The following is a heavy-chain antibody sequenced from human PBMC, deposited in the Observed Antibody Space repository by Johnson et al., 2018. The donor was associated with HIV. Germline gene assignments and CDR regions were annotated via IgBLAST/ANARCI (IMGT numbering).Heavy chain of an antibody. J-gene: IGHJ3*02. V-gene: IGHV3-30*02. CDR2: IRYDGSNK. CDR3: ARRGYSSSDDVFNI. D-gene: IGHD6-6*01. Sequence: VQLVESGGGVVQPGGSLRFSCAAFGFTFSNYGMHWVRQAPGKGLEWVAFIRYDGSNKYYADSVKGRFTISRDNSKNTLYLQMNSLRAEDTAVYYCARRGYSSSDDVFNIWGQGTMVTVSS. CDR1: GFTFSNYG.